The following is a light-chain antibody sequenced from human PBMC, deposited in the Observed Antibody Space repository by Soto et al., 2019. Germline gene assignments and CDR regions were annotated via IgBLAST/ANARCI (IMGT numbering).Light chain of an antibody. J-gene: IGKJ2*01. CDR1: QSISSTY. CDR3: QQYGGSPLYT. V-gene: IGKV3-20*01. Sequence: PGDRATLSCRASQSISSTYLAWYQQKPGQAPRLLIYGASSRASGIPDRFFGSGSGTDFTLTISRLEPEDFAVYYCQQYGGSPLYTFGQGTKLGIK. CDR2: GAS.